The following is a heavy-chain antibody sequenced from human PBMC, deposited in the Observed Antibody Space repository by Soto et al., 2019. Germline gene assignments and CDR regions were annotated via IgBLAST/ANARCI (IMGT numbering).Heavy chain of an antibody. CDR1: GGTFSSYA. Sequence: QVQLVQSGAEVKKPGSSVKVSCKASGGTFSSYAISWVRQAPGQGLEWMGGSIPIFGTANYAQKFQGRVTITEDESTSTDYMELSSLRSEDTAVYYCARDFRLLWFGVRYYYGIDVFGQGTTVTVSS. V-gene: IGHV1-69*01. D-gene: IGHD3-10*01. CDR3: ARDFRLLWFGVRYYYGIDV. CDR2: SIPIFGTA. J-gene: IGHJ6*02.